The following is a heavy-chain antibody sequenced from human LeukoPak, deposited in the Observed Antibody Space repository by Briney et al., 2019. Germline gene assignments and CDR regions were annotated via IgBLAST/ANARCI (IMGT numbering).Heavy chain of an antibody. J-gene: IGHJ4*02. V-gene: IGHV4-34*01. CDR3: ARGWSTMADY. CDR2: INHSGST. Sequence: SETLSLTCAVYGGSFSGYYWSWIRQPPGKGLEWIGEINHSGSTNYNPSLKSRVTISVDTSKNQFSLKLSSVTAADTAVYYCARGWSTMADYWGQGTLVAVSS. D-gene: IGHD3-10*01. CDR1: GGSFSGYY.